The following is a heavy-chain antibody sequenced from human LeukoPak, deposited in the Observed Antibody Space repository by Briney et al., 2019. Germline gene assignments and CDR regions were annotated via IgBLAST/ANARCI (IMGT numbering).Heavy chain of an antibody. V-gene: IGHV4-38-2*02. Sequence: PSETLSLTCTVSGYSISSGYYWGWIRQPPGKGLEWIGEINHSGSTNYNPSLKSRVTISVDTSKNQFSLKLSSVTAADTAVYYCARERVRGIVVVTPYFDYWGQGTLVTVSS. CDR3: ARERVRGIVVVTPYFDY. CDR1: GYSISSGYY. CDR2: INHSGST. D-gene: IGHD3-22*01. J-gene: IGHJ4*02.